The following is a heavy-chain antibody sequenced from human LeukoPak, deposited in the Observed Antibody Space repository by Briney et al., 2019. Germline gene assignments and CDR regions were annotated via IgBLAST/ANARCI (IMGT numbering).Heavy chain of an antibody. CDR3: ARPPYSSSWPFDY. V-gene: IGHV3-21*01. CDR1: GFAFSSHS. Sequence: GGSLRLSCATSGFAFSSHSMGWVRQAPGKGLEWVASISSDSVYIYYAESVKGRFTISKDNAKNSLHLQMNSLRAEDTAVYYCARPPYSSSWPFDYWGQGTLVTVSS. CDR2: ISSDSVYI. D-gene: IGHD6-13*01. J-gene: IGHJ4*02.